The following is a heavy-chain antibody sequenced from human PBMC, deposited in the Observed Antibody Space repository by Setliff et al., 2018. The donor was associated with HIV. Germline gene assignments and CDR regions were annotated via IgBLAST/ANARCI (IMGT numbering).Heavy chain of an antibody. J-gene: IGHJ4*02. CDR3: ASSRPPDDSSGFLDH. Sequence: GESLKISCAASGFTFSSSWMNWVRQAPGKGLEWVANIKGDGSAEYYVDSAKGRFTISRDNAKNSLYLQMNSLRAEDTAIYYCASSRPPDDSSGFLDHWGQGTLVTVSS. CDR1: GFTFSSSW. D-gene: IGHD3-22*01. V-gene: IGHV3-7*03. CDR2: IKGDGSAE.